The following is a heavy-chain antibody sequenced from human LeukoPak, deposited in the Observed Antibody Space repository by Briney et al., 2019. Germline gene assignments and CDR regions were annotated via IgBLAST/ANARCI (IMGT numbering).Heavy chain of an antibody. V-gene: IGHV3-30-3*01. D-gene: IGHD2-2*01. J-gene: IGHJ3*02. Sequence: GGSLRLSCAASGFTFSSYAMHWVRQAPGKGLEWVAVISYDGSNKCYADSVKGRFPISRDNSKNTLYLQMNSLRAEDTAVYYCAKVGKGQLLEAFDIWGQGTMVTVSP. CDR2: ISYDGSNK. CDR3: AKVGKGQLLEAFDI. CDR1: GFTFSSYA.